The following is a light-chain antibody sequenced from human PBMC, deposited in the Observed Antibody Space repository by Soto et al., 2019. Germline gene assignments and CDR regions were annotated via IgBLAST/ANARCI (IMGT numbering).Light chain of an antibody. V-gene: IGKV3-20*01. Sequence: IGLTQSPGTVSLSPGERVTLSCRASQSVTTRLAWYQHKPGQAPTLLMSGASNRASGVPVRFSGSGSGTDFTLTITRLEPEDFALYYCQQYGGSPITFGLGTRLENK. CDR2: GAS. J-gene: IGKJ5*01. CDR1: QSVTTR. CDR3: QQYGGSPIT.